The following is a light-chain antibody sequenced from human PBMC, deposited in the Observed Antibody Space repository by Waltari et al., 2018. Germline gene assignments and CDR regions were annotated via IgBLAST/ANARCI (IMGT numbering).Light chain of an antibody. V-gene: IGKV4-1*01. CDR1: QDVTNS. J-gene: IGKJ3*01. CDR2: WAS. Sequence: DIVMTQSPECLGVSLGERATINCKSSQDVTNSLSWYKQQPGQPPELLIYWASTRESGVPDRFSGSGFGTDFTLTIRSLQAEDVAVYYCLQHYTTPFTFGPGTRVGI. CDR3: LQHYTTPFT.